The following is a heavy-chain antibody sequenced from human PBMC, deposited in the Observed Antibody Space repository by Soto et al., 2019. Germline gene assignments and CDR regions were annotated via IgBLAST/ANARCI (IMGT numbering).Heavy chain of an antibody. J-gene: IGHJ6*02. D-gene: IGHD2-21*02. CDR1: GYTFTSYY. Sequence: ASEKVSCKASGYTFTSYYMHWLRQALRQGIEWMGIINPSGGRTSYAQKFQGRVTMTSDTSTSTVYMELSILRSEATAEYYYVSGIGDYDGDFYYYCIDVWAQGTTVTVFS. V-gene: IGHV1-46*01. CDR3: VSGIGDYDGDFYYYCIDV. CDR2: INPSGGRT.